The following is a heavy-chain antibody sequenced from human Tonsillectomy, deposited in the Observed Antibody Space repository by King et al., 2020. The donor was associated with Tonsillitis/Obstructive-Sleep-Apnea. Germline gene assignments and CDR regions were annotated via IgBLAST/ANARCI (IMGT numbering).Heavy chain of an antibody. CDR3: ASGLPSIMYDDFWSGYYY. CDR1: GFTFSSYW. V-gene: IGHV3-74*01. D-gene: IGHD3-3*01. CDR2: INSDGSST. J-gene: IGHJ4*02. Sequence: VQLVESGGGLVQPGGSLRLSCAASGFTFSSYWMHWVRQAPGKGLVWVSRINSDGSSTSYADSVKGRFTISRDNAKNTLYLQMNSLRAEDTAVYYCASGLPSIMYDDFWSGYYYWGQGTLVTVSS.